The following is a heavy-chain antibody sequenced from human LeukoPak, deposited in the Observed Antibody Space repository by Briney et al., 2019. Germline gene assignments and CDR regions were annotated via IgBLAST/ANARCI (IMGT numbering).Heavy chain of an antibody. D-gene: IGHD5-24*01. CDR2: IKEDGSRQ. J-gene: IGHJ5*01. V-gene: IGHV3-7*01. CDR1: GFTFSTYW. Sequence: GGSLRLSCAASGFTFSTYWMSWVRETPGKGLEWVANIKEDGSRQYYVDSVKGRFTISRDNAKNSLYLQMNSLRVEDTAVYYCARDGGGYDSWGQGTLVTVSS. CDR3: ARDGGGYDS.